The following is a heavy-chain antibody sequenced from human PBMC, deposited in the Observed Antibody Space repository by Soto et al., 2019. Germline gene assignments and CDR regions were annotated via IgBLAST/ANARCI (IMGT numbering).Heavy chain of an antibody. V-gene: IGHV4-31*02. CDR1: VGSITTGGRY. D-gene: IGHD1-1*01. Sequence: QVRLQEWGPGLVKPSQTLSLKCFVSVGSITTGGRYWSWFLPLPGKGREWIGDIYYIGNTYYKASPKSRVTISVEAAKNQFSLKLSSVTAADTAVYYCAQALVFTGGDGFDIWGQGRLVTVSS. J-gene: IGHJ3*02. CDR3: AQALVFTGGDGFDI. CDR2: IYYIGNT.